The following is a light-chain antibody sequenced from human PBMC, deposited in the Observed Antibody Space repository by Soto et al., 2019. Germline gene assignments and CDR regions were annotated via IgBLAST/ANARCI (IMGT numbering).Light chain of an antibody. V-gene: IGKV3-11*01. Sequence: EIVLTQSPATLSLSPGERATLSCRASQSVSSYLAWYQQKPGQAPRLLIYDASNRATGIPARFSGSESGTDFTLTISSLEPDDFAVYYCQQRSNWPPTFGQGTRLEIK. CDR1: QSVSSY. CDR3: QQRSNWPPT. CDR2: DAS. J-gene: IGKJ5*01.